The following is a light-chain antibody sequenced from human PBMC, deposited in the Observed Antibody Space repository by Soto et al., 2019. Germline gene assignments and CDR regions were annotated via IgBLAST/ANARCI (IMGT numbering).Light chain of an antibody. V-gene: IGKV3-20*01. Sequence: EIVLTQSPGTLSLSPGERATLSCRASQSVSSSYLAWYQQKPGQAPRLLIYGASSRATGIPDRFSGSGSGTDFTLTISRLEPEDFAVYYCQQYGSSPPTFGPGTKXDIK. CDR2: GAS. CDR1: QSVSSSY. CDR3: QQYGSSPPT. J-gene: IGKJ3*01.